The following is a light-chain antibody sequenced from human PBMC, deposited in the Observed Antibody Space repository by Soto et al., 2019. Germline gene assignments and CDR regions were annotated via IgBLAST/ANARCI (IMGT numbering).Light chain of an antibody. V-gene: IGKV1-5*03. CDR2: QAS. J-gene: IGKJ1*01. Sequence: DIQMTQSPSTLSASVGDRVTITCRASQSIIRWLAWYQQKPGKAPKLLIYQASSLESGVPSRFSGSASGTEFTLTISGLQPDDFATYYCHQYNSYRWTFGQGTKVGIK. CDR1: QSIIRW. CDR3: HQYNSYRWT.